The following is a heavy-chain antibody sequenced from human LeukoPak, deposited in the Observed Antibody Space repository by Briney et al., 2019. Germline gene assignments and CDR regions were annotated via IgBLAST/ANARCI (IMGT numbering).Heavy chain of an antibody. Sequence: GGSLRLSCSASGFTFSSYAMHWVRQAPGKGLEYVSAISSNGDSTYYADSVKGRFTISRDNSKNTLYLQMSSLRAEDTAVYYCVKSIQLWTFDYWGQGTLVTVSS. V-gene: IGHV3-64D*06. CDR2: ISSNGDST. CDR3: VKSIQLWTFDY. J-gene: IGHJ4*02. D-gene: IGHD5-18*01. CDR1: GFTFSSYA.